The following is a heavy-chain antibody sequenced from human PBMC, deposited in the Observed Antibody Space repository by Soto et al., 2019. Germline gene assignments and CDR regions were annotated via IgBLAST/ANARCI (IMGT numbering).Heavy chain of an antibody. CDR3: AKGMINDFWSGYADFDY. J-gene: IGHJ4*02. CDR1: GLTFSSYA. D-gene: IGHD3-3*01. CDR2: ISRSGGST. V-gene: IGHV3-23*01. Sequence: PGGSLRLSCAASGLTFSSYAMSWVRQAAGKGLESVSAISRSGGSTYYADSVKGRFTISRDNSKNTLYLQMNSLRAEDTAVYYCAKGMINDFWSGYADFDYWGQGTLVTVSS.